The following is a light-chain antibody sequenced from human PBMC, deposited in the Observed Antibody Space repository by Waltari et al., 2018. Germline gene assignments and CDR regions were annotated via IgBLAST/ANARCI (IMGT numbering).Light chain of an antibody. CDR2: YDT. J-gene: IGLJ3*02. V-gene: IGLV3-21*04. CDR1: NLETKS. CDR3: QVWDDTTNSGV. Sequence: LTQPPSVSVAPGQTATLTCGGGNLETKSVNWYQQKPGQAPVLVLFYDTDRPSGIPDRFSGSNSGNTATLTISWVEAGDEADYHCQVWDDTTNSGVFGGGTRLTVL.